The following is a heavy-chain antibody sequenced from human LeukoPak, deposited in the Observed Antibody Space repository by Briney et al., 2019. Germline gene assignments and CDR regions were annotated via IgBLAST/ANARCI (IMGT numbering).Heavy chain of an antibody. CDR2: INPNSGGT. CDR1: GYTFTGYY. CDR3: ARTSGSGSYYSHYYYYYYMDV. V-gene: IGHV1-2*02. J-gene: IGHJ6*03. D-gene: IGHD3-10*01. Sequence: ASVKVSCKASGYTFTGYYMHWVRQAPGQGLEWMGWINPNSGGTNYAQKFQGRVTMTRDTSISTAYMELSRLRSDDTAVYYCARTSGSGSYYSHYYYYYYMDVWGKGTTVTISS.